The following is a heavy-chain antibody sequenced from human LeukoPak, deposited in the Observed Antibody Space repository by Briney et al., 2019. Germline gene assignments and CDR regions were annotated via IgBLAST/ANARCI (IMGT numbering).Heavy chain of an antibody. J-gene: IGHJ4*02. CDR2: IWYDGSNK. CDR1: GFTFSSYG. V-gene: IGHV3-33*01. D-gene: IGHD2-8*02. CDR3: ARDLSTKYCIDY. Sequence: PGGSLRLSCAASGFTFSSYGMHWVRQAPGKGLEWVAVIWYDGSNKYYADSVKGRFTISRDNSKNTLYLQMSSLRAEDTAVYYCARDLSTKYCIDYWGQGILVTVSS.